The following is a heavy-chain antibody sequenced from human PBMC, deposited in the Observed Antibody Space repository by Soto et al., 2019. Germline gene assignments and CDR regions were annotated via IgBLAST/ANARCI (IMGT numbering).Heavy chain of an antibody. D-gene: IGHD5-12*01. J-gene: IGHJ4*02. Sequence: SLTCAVSGYSISSGYYWGWIRQPPGKGLEWIGSIYHSGSTYYNPSLRSRVTISVDTSKNQFSLKLSSVTAADTAVYYCARDLDDREMATSYFDYWGQGTLVTVSS. CDR3: ARDLDDREMATSYFDY. V-gene: IGHV4-38-2*02. CDR1: GYSISSGYY. CDR2: IYHSGST.